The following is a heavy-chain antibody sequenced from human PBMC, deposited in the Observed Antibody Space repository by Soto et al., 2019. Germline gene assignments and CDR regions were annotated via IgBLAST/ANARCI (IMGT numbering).Heavy chain of an antibody. CDR3: LRGVVNAYHYNYMDV. D-gene: IGHD2-15*01. Sequence: GGSLRLSCAASGFNFKDAWMTWVRQAPGKGLEWVGRIKSKIDDGTIHYAAPVQGRFTISRDDSKNTLYLQMSSLKTDDAAVYYRLRGVVNAYHYNYMDVWGKGTTVTVSS. J-gene: IGHJ6*03. CDR2: IKSKIDDGTI. V-gene: IGHV3-15*01. CDR1: GFNFKDAW.